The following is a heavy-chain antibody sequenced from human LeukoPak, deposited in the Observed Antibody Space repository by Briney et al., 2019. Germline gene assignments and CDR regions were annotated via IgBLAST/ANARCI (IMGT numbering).Heavy chain of an antibody. CDR1: GFTFDDYA. Sequence: GGSLRLSRAASGFTFDDYAMHWVRQAPGKGLEWVSGISWNSGSIGYAASVKGRFTISRDNAKNSLYLEVNSLRAEGLALSYCATRGPAGPLFDYWGPGTLVTVSS. CDR2: ISWNSGSI. CDR3: ATRGPAGPLFDY. V-gene: IGHV3-9*03. D-gene: IGHD1-26*01. J-gene: IGHJ4*02.